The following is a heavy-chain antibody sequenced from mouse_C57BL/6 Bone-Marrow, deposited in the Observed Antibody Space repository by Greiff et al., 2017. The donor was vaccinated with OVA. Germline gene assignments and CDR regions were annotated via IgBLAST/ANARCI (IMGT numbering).Heavy chain of an antibody. J-gene: IGHJ4*01. CDR3: ARDHSRGYAMDY. Sequence: EVKLMESEGGLVQPGSSMKLSCTASGFTFSDYYMAWVRQVPEKGLEWVANINYDGSSTYYLDSLKSRFIISRDNAKNILYLQMSSLKSEDTATYYCARDHSRGYAMDYWGQGTSVTVSS. CDR2: INYDGSST. D-gene: IGHD1-1*01. V-gene: IGHV5-16*01. CDR1: GFTFSDYY.